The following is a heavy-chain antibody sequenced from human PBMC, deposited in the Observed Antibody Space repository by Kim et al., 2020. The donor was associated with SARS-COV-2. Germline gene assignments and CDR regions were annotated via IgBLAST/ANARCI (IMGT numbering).Heavy chain of an antibody. D-gene: IGHD3-22*01. Sequence: ASVKVSCKASGYSFTSYGMSWVRQAPGQGLEWMAWISAYNGDTKYAEKSQGRVTMTTDTSTSTAYMELRSLRSDDTAFYYCARDTYYYEGIGYSSADYWGQGTLVTVSS. J-gene: IGHJ4*02. CDR3: ARDTYYYEGIGYSSADY. CDR1: GYSFTSYG. CDR2: ISAYNGDT. V-gene: IGHV1-18*01.